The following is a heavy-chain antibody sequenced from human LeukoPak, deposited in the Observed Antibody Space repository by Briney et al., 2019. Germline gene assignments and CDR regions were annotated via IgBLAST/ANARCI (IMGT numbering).Heavy chain of an antibody. Sequence: SETLSLTCTVSGGSISSGGYYWSWIRQHPGEGLEWIGYIYYNRSIYYNPSLKSRVTISVDTSKNQFSLKLSSVTAADTAVYYCARDLLNTAMVHYWYFDLWGRGTLVTVSS. CDR3: ARDLLNTAMVHYWYFDL. CDR2: IYYNRSI. CDR1: GGSISSGGYY. J-gene: IGHJ2*01. V-gene: IGHV4-31*03. D-gene: IGHD5-18*01.